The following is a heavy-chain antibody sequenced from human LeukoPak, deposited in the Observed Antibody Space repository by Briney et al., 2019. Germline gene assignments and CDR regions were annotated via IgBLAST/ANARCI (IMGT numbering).Heavy chain of an antibody. CDR2: ISAYNGNT. CDR3: ARDDLLDV. V-gene: IGHV1-18*04. D-gene: IGHD3/OR15-3a*01. Sequence: GASVKVSCKASGYTFTAYYIHWVRQAPGQGLEWMGWISAYNGNTNYAQKLQGRVTMTTDTSTSTAYMELRSLRSDDAAVYYCARDDLLDVWGKGTTVTVSS. CDR1: GYTFTAYY. J-gene: IGHJ6*04.